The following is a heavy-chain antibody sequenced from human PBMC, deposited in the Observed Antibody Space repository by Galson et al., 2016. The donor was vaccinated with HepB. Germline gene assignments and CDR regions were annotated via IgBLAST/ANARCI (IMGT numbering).Heavy chain of an antibody. J-gene: IGHJ4*02. Sequence: SETLSLTCTVSGGSIRSSSHYWGWVRQSPGKGLEWIGSIYYAGRTYYNPSLKSRVSVSLDTYQNQFSLNVASVTAADTAVYYCARYGYCNNGVCYKGWDYWGQGTPVTVSS. CDR3: ARYGYCNNGVCYKGWDY. CDR2: IYYAGRT. V-gene: IGHV4-39*07. CDR1: GGSIRSSSHY. D-gene: IGHD2-8*01.